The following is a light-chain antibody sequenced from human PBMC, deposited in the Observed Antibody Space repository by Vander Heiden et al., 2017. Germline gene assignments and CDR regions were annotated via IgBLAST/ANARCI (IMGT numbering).Light chain of an antibody. Sequence: DIVMTQSSYLLAVFLGERATINCKPSQIVVYFYKNRNYLAWYQQKPEQPPKLLIYWASDRESGVPDRFSGSGSGTDFTLTISTLQAEDVAVYYCLQYHTNPQTFGQGTKLEIK. CDR1: QIVVYFYKNRNY. CDR2: WAS. V-gene: IGKV4-1*01. J-gene: IGKJ2*01. CDR3: LQYHTNPQT.